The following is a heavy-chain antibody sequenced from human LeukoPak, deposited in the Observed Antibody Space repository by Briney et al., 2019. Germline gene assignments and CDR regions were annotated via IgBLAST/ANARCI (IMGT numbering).Heavy chain of an antibody. D-gene: IGHD4-11*01. CDR1: GFTFSSYW. V-gene: IGHV3-74*01. CDR3: ARDWRYSNYVAANWFDP. CDR2: INSDGSST. J-gene: IGHJ5*02. Sequence: GGSLRLSCAASGFTFSSYWMHWVRQAPAKGLVWVSCINSDGSSTRYADSVKGRFTISRDNAKNTLYLQMNSLRAEDTAVYYCARDWRYSNYVAANWFDPWGQGTLVTVSS.